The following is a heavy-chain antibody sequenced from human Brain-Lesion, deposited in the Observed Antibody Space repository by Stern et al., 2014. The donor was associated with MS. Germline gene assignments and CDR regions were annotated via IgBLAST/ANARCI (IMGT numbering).Heavy chain of an antibody. CDR3: ARGRVVPGFQYYATDV. Sequence: VQLVESGPGLVKPSQTLSLSCTVSGGSISSGGYYWSWIRQPAGKGLEWIGRILNSGSTSYNPSLKSRVPISIDTSKNQFSLRLNSMTAADTAVYYCARGRVVPGFQYYATDVWGQGTTVIVSS. V-gene: IGHV4-61*02. CDR1: GGSISSGGYY. D-gene: IGHD2-2*01. CDR2: ILNSGST. J-gene: IGHJ6*02.